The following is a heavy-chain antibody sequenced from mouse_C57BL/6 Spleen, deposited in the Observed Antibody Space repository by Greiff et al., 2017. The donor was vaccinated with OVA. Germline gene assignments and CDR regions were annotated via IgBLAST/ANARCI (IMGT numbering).Heavy chain of an antibody. J-gene: IGHJ2*01. D-gene: IGHD3-2*02. CDR3: ARDPSDSSGYDY. CDR1: GFTFSSYA. Sequence: DVMLVESGGGLVKPGGSLKLSCAASGFTFSSYAMSWVRQTPEKRLEWVATISDGGSYTYYPDNVKGRFTISRDNAKNNLYLQMSHLKSEDTAMYYCARDPSDSSGYDYWGQGTTLTVSS. CDR2: ISDGGSYT. V-gene: IGHV5-4*01.